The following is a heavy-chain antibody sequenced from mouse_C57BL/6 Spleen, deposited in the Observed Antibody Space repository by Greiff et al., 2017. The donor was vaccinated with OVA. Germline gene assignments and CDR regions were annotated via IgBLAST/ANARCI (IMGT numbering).Heavy chain of an antibody. D-gene: IGHD2-2*01. J-gene: IGHJ2*01. CDR1: GYAFSSSW. V-gene: IGHV1-82*01. Sequence: QVQLQQSGPELVKPGASVKISCKASGYAFSSSWMNWVKQRPGKGLEWIGRIYPGDGDTNYNGKFKGKATLTADKSSSTAYMQLSSLTSEDSAVYFCARDYYGYVFDYWGQGTTLTVSS. CDR2: IYPGDGDT. CDR3: ARDYYGYVFDY.